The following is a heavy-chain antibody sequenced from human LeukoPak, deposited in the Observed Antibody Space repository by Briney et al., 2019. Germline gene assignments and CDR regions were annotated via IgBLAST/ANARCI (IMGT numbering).Heavy chain of an antibody. J-gene: IGHJ3*01. V-gene: IGHV1-2*02. CDR2: INPNSGGT. CDR1: GYTFTGYY. D-gene: IGHD3-9*01. Sequence: GASVKVSCKASGYTFTGYYMHWVRQAPGQGLEWMGWINPNSGGTNYAQKFQGGVTMTRDTSISTAYMELSRLRSDDTAVYYCARSSYYDILTGYYLAVWGQGTMVTVSS. CDR3: ARSSYYDILTGYYLAV.